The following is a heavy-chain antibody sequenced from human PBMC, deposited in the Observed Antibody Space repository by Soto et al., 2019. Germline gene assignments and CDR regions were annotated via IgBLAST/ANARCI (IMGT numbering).Heavy chain of an antibody. CDR2: IYHSGST. Sequence: PSETLSLTCAVSGGSISSGGYSWSWIRQPPGKGLEWIGYIYHSGSTYYNPSLKSRVTISVDRSKNQFSLKLSSVTAADTAVYYCASELREQDTWFDPWGQGTLVTVSS. CDR1: GGSISSGGYS. V-gene: IGHV4-30-2*01. CDR3: ASELREQDTWFDP. D-gene: IGHD4-17*01. J-gene: IGHJ5*02.